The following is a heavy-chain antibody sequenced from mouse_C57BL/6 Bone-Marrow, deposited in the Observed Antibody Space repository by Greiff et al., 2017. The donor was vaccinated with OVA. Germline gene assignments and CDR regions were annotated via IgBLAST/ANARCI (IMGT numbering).Heavy chain of an antibody. CDR2: IDPENGDP. D-gene: IGHD1-1*01. CDR3: TTPCYCGLMDY. CDR1: GFNIKDDY. V-gene: IGHV14-4*01. J-gene: IGHJ4*01. Sequence: VQLQQSGAELVRPGASVKLSCTASGFNIKDDYMHWVKQRPEQGLEWIGWIDPENGDPEYASKFQGTATLTASTAYHPAYLQLRSLTSADTAGSYWTTPCYCGLMDYWGQGTSVTVSS.